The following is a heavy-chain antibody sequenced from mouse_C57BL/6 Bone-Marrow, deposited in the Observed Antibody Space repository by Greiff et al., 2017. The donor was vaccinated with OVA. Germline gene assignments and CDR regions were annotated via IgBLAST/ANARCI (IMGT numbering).Heavy chain of an antibody. CDR1: GFNIKDDY. V-gene: IGHV14-4*01. Sequence: VQLQQSGAELVRPGASVKLSCTASGFNIKDDYMHWVKQRPEQGLEWIGWIDPENGDTEYASKFQGKATITADTSSNTAYLQLSSLTSEDTAVYYCTTLIYYYGSSCYFDYWGQGTTLTVSS. D-gene: IGHD1-1*01. J-gene: IGHJ2*01. CDR2: IDPENGDT. CDR3: TTLIYYYGSSCYFDY.